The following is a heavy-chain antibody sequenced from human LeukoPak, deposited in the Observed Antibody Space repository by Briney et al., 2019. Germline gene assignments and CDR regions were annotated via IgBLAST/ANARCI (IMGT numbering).Heavy chain of an antibody. D-gene: IGHD6-19*01. CDR1: GDSVSRSSYF. Sequence: PSETLSLTCTVSGDSVSRSSYFWGWIRQPPGKGPEWIGSIYYSGSAFYNPSLKSRVTISLDKSKNQFSLKLSSVTAADTAVYHCARRPGAVADGPTHAFDIWGQGTMVTVSS. CDR2: IYYSGSA. V-gene: IGHV4-39*01. J-gene: IGHJ3*02. CDR3: ARRPGAVADGPTHAFDI.